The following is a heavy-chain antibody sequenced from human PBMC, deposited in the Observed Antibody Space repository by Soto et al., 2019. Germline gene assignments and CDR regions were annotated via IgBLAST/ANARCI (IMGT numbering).Heavy chain of an antibody. CDR2: IYSTGST. Sequence: QVQLQESGPGLVKPSQTLSLSCSVSGGSISSGGYYWTWSRQHPGKGLEWIGYIYSTGSTYYNPSLNSRVTMSGDTSKNQFSLRLDSVTAADTAVYYCARGTPLDYWGQGTLVTVSS. D-gene: IGHD1-1*01. CDR1: GGSISSGGYY. J-gene: IGHJ4*02. V-gene: IGHV4-31*03. CDR3: ARGTPLDY.